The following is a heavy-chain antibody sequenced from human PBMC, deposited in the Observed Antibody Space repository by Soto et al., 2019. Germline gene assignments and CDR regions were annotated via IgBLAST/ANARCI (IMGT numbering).Heavy chain of an antibody. D-gene: IGHD6-13*01. V-gene: IGHV3-30-3*01. CDR3: ARALQYSSSSYYLDY. J-gene: IGHJ4*02. CDR2: ISYDGSNK. CDR1: GFTFSSYA. Sequence: QVQLVESGGGVVQPGRSLRLSCAASGFTFSSYAMHWVRQAPGKGLEWVAVISYDGSNKYYADSVKGRFTISRDNYKNTLYLQMNSLRAEDTAVYYCARALQYSSSSYYLDYWGQGTLVTVSS.